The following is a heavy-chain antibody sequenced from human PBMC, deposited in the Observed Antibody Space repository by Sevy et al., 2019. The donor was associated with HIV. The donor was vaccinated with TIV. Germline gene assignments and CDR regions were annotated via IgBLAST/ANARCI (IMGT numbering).Heavy chain of an antibody. CDR3: ARLSVYYYDSSGYYTTGHAFDI. CDR2: IYSGDST. J-gene: IGHJ3*02. CDR1: GFSVSNSY. Sequence: GGSLRLSCAASGFSVSNSYMSWVRQAPGKGLQWVSVIYSGDSTYYTDTVKGRFTISRDNSKNTLYLKMNSLRAEDTAVYYCARLSVYYYDSSGYYTTGHAFDIWGQGTMVTVSS. D-gene: IGHD3-22*01. V-gene: IGHV3-53*01.